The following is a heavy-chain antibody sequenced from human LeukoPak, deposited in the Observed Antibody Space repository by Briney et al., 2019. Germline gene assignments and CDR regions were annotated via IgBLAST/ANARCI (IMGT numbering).Heavy chain of an antibody. CDR3: AGGYSSSWYASYYYYGMDV. V-gene: IGHV4-34*01. CDR2: INHSGST. CDR1: GGSFSGYY. Sequence: TSETLSLTCAVYGGSFSGYYWSWIRQPPGKGLEWIGEINHSGSTNYNPSLKSRVTISVDTSKNQFSLKLSSVTAADTAVYYCAGGYSSSWYASYYYYGMDVWGQGTTVTVSS. D-gene: IGHD6-13*01. J-gene: IGHJ6*02.